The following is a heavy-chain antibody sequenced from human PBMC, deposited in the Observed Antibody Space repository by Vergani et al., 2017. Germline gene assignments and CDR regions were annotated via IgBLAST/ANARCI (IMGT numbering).Heavy chain of an antibody. V-gene: IGHV3-48*01. J-gene: IGHJ6*03. D-gene: IGHD3-10*01. CDR1: GFTFSSSS. Sequence: EVQLVESGGNLVQPGGSLRLSCAASGFTFSSSSMNWVRQAPGKGLEWVSYISPSSTTIYYADSVKGRFTISRDNVKNSLYLQMNSLRAEDTAVYYCARVQNGGYMDVWGKGTTVTVSS. CDR2: ISPSSTTI. CDR3: ARVQNGGYMDV.